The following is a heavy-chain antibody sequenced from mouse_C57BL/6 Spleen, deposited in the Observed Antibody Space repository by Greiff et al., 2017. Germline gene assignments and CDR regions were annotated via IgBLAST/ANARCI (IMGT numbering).Heavy chain of an antibody. CDR2: IYPGDGDT. J-gene: IGHJ4*01. D-gene: IGHD2-10*01. CDR3: ARPTTAMYY. V-gene: IGHV1-82*01. Sequence: QVQLQQSGPELVKPGASVKISCKASGYAFSSSWMNWVKQRPGKGLEWIGRIYPGDGDTNYNGKFKGKATLTADKSSSTAYMQLSSLTSEDSAVYFCARPTTAMYYWGQGTSVTVSS. CDR1: GYAFSSSW.